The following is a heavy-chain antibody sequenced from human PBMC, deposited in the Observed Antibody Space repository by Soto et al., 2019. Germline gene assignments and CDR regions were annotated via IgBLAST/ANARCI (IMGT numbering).Heavy chain of an antibody. CDR1: GFTFSSYA. CDR2: ISGGGGST. D-gene: IGHD2-21*01. V-gene: IGHV3-23*01. J-gene: IGHJ4*02. CDR3: AKGVVDKYYFDY. Sequence: PGGSLRLSCAASGFTFSSYAMSWVRQAPGKGLEWVAAISGGGGSTYYADSVKGRVTISRGNSRNMLYLQMNSLRAEETAVYYCAKGVVDKYYFDYWGQGTLVTASS.